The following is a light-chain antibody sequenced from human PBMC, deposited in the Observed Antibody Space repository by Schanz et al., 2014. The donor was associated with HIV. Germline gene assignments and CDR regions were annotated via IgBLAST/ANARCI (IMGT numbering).Light chain of an antibody. CDR2: GNS. J-gene: IGLJ1*01. CDR3: CSYADGGTYV. V-gene: IGLV1-40*01. Sequence: QSVLTQPPSVSGAPGQRVTISCTGSSSTFGAGYDVHWYQQVPGTAPQLLIYGNSNRPSGIPDRFSGSKSATSASLAITGLQAEDEADYYCCSYADGGTYVFGTGTKLTVL. CDR1: SSTFGAGYD.